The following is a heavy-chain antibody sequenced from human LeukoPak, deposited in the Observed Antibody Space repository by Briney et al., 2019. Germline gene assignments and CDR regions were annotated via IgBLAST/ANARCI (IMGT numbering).Heavy chain of an antibody. Sequence: GGSLRLSCAASGFTFSSYEMNWVRQAPGKGLEWVSYIGSSGRTIYYADSVKGRFTISRDNAKNSLYLQMNSLRAEDTAVYYCARDRDFDWLSNLDAFDIWGQGTMVTVSS. V-gene: IGHV3-48*03. J-gene: IGHJ3*02. CDR3: ARDRDFDWLSNLDAFDI. CDR1: GFTFSSYE. D-gene: IGHD3-9*01. CDR2: IGSSGRTI.